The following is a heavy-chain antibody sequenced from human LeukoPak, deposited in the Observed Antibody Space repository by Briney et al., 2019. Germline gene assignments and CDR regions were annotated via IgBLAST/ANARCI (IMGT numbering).Heavy chain of an antibody. J-gene: IGHJ4*02. V-gene: IGHV4-59*01. CDR3: ARSSVPDY. CDR2: IYYSGST. Sequence: IPSETLSLTCTVSGGSISGYYWSWIRQPPGKGLEWIGYIYYSGSTNYNPSLKGRVTISADTSKSQLSLKLSSVTAADTAVYYCARSSVPDYWGQGTLVTVSS. D-gene: IGHD4-17*01. CDR1: GGSISGYY.